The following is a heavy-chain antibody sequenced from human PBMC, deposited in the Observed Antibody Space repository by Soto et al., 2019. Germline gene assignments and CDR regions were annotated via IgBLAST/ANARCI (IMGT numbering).Heavy chain of an antibody. CDR3: ARKVLGSTSRPDWWYFDL. D-gene: IGHD2-2*01. V-gene: IGHV3-23*01. J-gene: IGHJ2*01. CDR2: ISGGGDRT. CDR1: GFTFINYA. Sequence: ESGGGLVQPGGSLGLSCVGSGFTFINYAMNWVRQTPGKGLEWVSGISGGGDRTFDADSVKGRFTISRDNSKNTVNLQMNSLRADDTAVYYCARKVLGSTSRPDWWYFDLWGRGTLVTVSS.